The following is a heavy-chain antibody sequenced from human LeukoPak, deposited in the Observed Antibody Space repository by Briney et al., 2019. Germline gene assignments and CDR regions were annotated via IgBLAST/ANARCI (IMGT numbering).Heavy chain of an antibody. CDR1: GGSISSYY. D-gene: IGHD3-9*01. CDR2: IYYSGST. J-gene: IGHJ4*02. CDR3: ARIMGDYNILTGLYLNYNFDY. Sequence: SETLSLTCTVSGGSISSYYWSWIRQPPGKGLEWIGYIYYSGSTNYNPSLKSRVTISVDTSKNQFSLKLSSVTAADTAVYYCARIMGDYNILTGLYLNYNFDYWGQGTLVTVSS. V-gene: IGHV4-59*01.